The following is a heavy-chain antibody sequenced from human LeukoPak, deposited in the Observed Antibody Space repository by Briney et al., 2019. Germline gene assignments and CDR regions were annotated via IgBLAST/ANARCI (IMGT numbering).Heavy chain of an antibody. V-gene: IGHV4-59*12. D-gene: IGHD3-22*01. J-gene: IGHJ4*02. Sequence: SETLSLTCTVSGGSISNKYWSWIRQPPGKGLEWIGYIYYSGSTNYNPSLKSRVTISVDTSKNQFSLKLSSVTAADTAVYYCAIHYYDSSGPISDYWGQGTLVTVSS. CDR2: IYYSGST. CDR3: AIHYYDSSGPISDY. CDR1: GGSISNKY.